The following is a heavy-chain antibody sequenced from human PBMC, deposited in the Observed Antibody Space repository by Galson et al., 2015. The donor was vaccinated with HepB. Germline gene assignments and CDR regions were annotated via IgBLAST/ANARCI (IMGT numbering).Heavy chain of an antibody. CDR2: MNPNSGNT. V-gene: IGHV1-8*01. D-gene: IGHD4-17*01. CDR3: ARTPRLYGDPNARFDY. J-gene: IGHJ4*02. CDR1: GYTFTSYD. Sequence: SVKVSCKASGYTFTSYDINWVRQATGQGLEWMGWMNPNSGNTGYAQKFQGRVTMTRSTSISTAYMELSSLRSEDTAVYYCARTPRLYGDPNARFDYWGQGTLVTVSS.